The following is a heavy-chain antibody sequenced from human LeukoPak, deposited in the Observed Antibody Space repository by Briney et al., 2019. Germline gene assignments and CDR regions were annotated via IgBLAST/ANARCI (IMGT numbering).Heavy chain of an antibody. J-gene: IGHJ6*02. CDR2: IYYSGST. Sequence: PSETLSLTCTVSGGSISSSRYYWGWIRQPPGKGLEWIGSIYYSGSTYYNPSLKSRVTISVDTSKNQFSLKLSSVTAADTAVYYCARDRAVIAVVARNYYYGMDVWGQGTTVTVSS. D-gene: IGHD6-19*01. CDR3: ARDRAVIAVVARNYYYGMDV. CDR1: GGSISSSRYY. V-gene: IGHV4-39*07.